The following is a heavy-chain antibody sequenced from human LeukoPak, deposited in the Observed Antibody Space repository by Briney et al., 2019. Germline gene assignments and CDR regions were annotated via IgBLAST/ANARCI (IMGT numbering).Heavy chain of an antibody. J-gene: IGHJ1*01. V-gene: IGHV1-2*02. D-gene: IGHD6-19*01. CDR3: VRVAVTGFAYFQH. Sequence: GASVKVSCKTSGYTFTNYYLHWMRRAPGQGLEWMGWINGNSGDTNYAQKFQGRVAMTRDTSISTVYMDLNSLTSDDTAVYYCVRVAVTGFAYFQHWGQGTLVTVPS. CDR1: GYTFTNYY. CDR2: INGNSGDT.